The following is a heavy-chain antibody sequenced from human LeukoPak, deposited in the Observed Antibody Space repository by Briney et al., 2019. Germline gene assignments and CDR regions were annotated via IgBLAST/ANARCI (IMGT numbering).Heavy chain of an antibody. CDR2: ISSGSRYI. CDR3: ARDVYDTSGYPPTEGDFDY. V-gene: IGHV3-21*01. J-gene: IGHJ4*02. Sequence: GGSLRLSCAASGFTSSSHSMNWVRQAPGKGLEWVSSISSGSRYIYYVDSVKGRFTISRDNAKNSLYLQMNSLRAEDTAVYFCARDVYDTSGYPPTEGDFDYWGQGTLVTVSS. CDR1: GFTSSSHS. D-gene: IGHD3-22*01.